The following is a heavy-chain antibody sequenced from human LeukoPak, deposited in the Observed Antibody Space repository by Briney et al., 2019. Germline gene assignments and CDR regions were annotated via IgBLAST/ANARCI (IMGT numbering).Heavy chain of an antibody. Sequence: GGSLRLSCGVSGFGVHTFAMSWVRLTPGKGLEWLASITKYDGRVYYADSVRGRFSISRDTSQNELYLQMNGLRADDSAMYFCAKDHSADGWPTFEYWGRGTLVTVSS. CDR1: GFGVHTFA. J-gene: IGHJ4*02. CDR3: AKDHSADGWPTFEY. V-gene: IGHV3-23*01. CDR2: ITKYDGRV. D-gene: IGHD5-24*01.